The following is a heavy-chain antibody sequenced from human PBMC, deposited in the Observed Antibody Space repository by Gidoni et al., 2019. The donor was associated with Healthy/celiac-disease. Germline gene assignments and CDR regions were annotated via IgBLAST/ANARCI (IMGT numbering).Heavy chain of an antibody. J-gene: IGHJ5*02. CDR3: ARGRPRYGDYGNWFDP. CDR2: MNPNSGNT. CDR1: GYTFTSYD. D-gene: IGHD4-17*01. V-gene: IGHV1-8*01. Sequence: QVQLVQSGAEVKKPGASVTVSCKASGYTFTSYDINWVRQATGQGLEWMGWMNPNSGNTGYAQKFQGRVTMTRNTSISTAYMELSSLRSEDTAVYYCARGRPRYGDYGNWFDPWGQGTLVTVSS.